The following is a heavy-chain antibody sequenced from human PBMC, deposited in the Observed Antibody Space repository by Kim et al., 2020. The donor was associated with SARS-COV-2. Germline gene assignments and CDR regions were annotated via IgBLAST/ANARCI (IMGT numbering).Heavy chain of an antibody. CDR1: GFTFSSYA. CDR3: AKGLRGYYYGMDV. CDR2: ISGSGGST. V-gene: IGHV3-23*01. J-gene: IGHJ6*02. Sequence: LSLTCAASGFTFSSYAMSWVRQAPGKGLEWVSAISGSGGSTYYADSVKGRFTISRDNSKNTLYLQMNSLRAEDTAVYYCAKGLRGYYYGMDVWGQGTTVTVSS.